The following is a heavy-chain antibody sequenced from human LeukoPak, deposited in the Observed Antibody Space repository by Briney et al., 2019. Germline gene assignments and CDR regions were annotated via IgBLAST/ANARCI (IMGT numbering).Heavy chain of an antibody. D-gene: IGHD3-22*01. CDR2: INPSGGST. Sequence: ASEKVSCKVSGYTFTSYYMHWVRQAPGQGLEWMGIINPSGGSTSYAQKFQGRVTMTRDTSTSTVYMELSSLRSEDTAVYYCARDWVYDSSGYYLDYWGQGTLVTVSS. V-gene: IGHV1-46*01. CDR1: GYTFTSYY. CDR3: ARDWVYDSSGYYLDY. J-gene: IGHJ4*02.